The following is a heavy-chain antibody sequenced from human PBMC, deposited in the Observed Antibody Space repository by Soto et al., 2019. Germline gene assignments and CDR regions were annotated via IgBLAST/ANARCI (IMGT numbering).Heavy chain of an antibody. V-gene: IGHV1-8*01. Sequence: ASVKVSCKASGYTFTSYDINWVRQATGQGLEWMGWMNPNSGNTGYAQKFQGRVTMTRNTSISTAYMELSSLRSEDTAVYYCARAKRFLEWLLFSYFDYWGQGTLVTVSS. CDR1: GYTFTSYD. CDR2: MNPNSGNT. J-gene: IGHJ4*02. CDR3: ARAKRFLEWLLFSYFDY. D-gene: IGHD3-3*01.